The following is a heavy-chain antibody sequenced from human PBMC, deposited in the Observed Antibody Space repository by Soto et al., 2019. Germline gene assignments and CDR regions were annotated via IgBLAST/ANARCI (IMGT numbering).Heavy chain of an antibody. CDR2: VYHNGLT. CDR1: GDSISSNVW. J-gene: IGHJ5*02. Sequence: QVQLQESGPGLVKPSGTLSLTCVVSGDSISSNVWWSWVRQPPGKGLEWIGEVYHNGLTNYNSSLRSRVTMSVDTSKNQFSLKLTSVTAADTAIYYCAREIAAAGTSWFDPWGQGTLVTVSS. D-gene: IGHD6-13*01. CDR3: AREIAAAGTSWFDP. V-gene: IGHV4-4*02.